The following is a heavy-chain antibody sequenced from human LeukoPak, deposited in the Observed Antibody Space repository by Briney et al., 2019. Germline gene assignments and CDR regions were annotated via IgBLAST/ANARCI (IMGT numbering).Heavy chain of an antibody. J-gene: IGHJ4*02. CDR2: ISYDGSNK. D-gene: IGHD2-8*01. CDR1: GFTFSSYG. Sequence: GGSLRLSRAASGFTFSSYGMHWVRQAPGKGLEWVAVISYDGSNKYYADSVKGRFTFSRDNSKNTLYLQMNSLRAEDTAVYYCAKEYCSNSVCHSLDYWGQGTLVTVSS. V-gene: IGHV3-30*18. CDR3: AKEYCSNSVCHSLDY.